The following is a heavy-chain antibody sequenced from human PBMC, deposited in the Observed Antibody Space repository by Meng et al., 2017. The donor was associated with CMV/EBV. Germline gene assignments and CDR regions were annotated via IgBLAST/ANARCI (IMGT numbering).Heavy chain of an antibody. V-gene: IGHV4-4*07. J-gene: IGHJ5*02. D-gene: IGHD2-2*01. CDR1: GGSISSYY. CDR3: ARDLMNCSSTSCANWFDP. Sequence: LQESEPGLGKPSTTLSLTCTVAGGSISSYYWSWIRQPAGKGLEWIGRIYTSGSTNYNPSLKSRVTMSVDTSKNQFSLKLSSVTAADTAVYYCARDLMNCSSTSCANWFDPWGQGTLVTVSS. CDR2: IYTSGST.